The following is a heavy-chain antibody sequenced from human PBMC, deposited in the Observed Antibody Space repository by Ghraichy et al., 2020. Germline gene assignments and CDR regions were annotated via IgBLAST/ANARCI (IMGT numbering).Heavy chain of an antibody. Sequence: SETLSLTCTLFGGSHSSSRDTLGRIRYPPGKGLEWIGSIYYSGSTYYNPSLKSRVTLSVDTSQNQFSLKLSSVTAADTAVYYCASRTRITIFGVVIMKENWFDPWGQVSLVTVAP. CDR2: IYYSGST. D-gene: IGHD3-3*01. V-gene: IGHV4-39*01. J-gene: IGHJ5*02. CDR3: ASRTRITIFGVVIMKENWFDP. CDR1: GGSHSSSRDT.